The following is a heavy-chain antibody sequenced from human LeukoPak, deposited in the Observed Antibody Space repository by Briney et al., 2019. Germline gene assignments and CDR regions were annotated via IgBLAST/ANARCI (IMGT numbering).Heavy chain of an antibody. CDR2: ISYDGSNK. J-gene: IGHJ3*02. CDR1: GFTFSSYG. CDR3: AKDLTIQLWVNDAFDI. D-gene: IGHD5-18*01. V-gene: IGHV3-30*18. Sequence: GGSLRLSCAASGFTFSSYGMHWVRQAPGKGLEWVAVISYDGSNKYYADSVKGRFTISRDNSKNTLYLQMNSLRAEDTAVYYCAKDLTIQLWVNDAFDIWGQGTMVTVSS.